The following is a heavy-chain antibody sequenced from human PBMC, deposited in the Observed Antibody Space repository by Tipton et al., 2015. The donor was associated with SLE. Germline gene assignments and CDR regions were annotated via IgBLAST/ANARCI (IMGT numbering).Heavy chain of an antibody. CDR1: GFTFGDYA. CDR3: ARDGTDAPNCGGDCYSDY. V-gene: IGHV3-21*01. D-gene: IGHD2-21*02. Sequence: SLRLSCTASGFTFGDYAMSWFRQAPGKGLEWVSSISSSSSYIYYADSVKGRFTISRDNAKNSLYLQMNSLGAEDTAVYYCARDGTDAPNCGGDCYSDYWGQGTLVTVSS. CDR2: ISSSSSYI. J-gene: IGHJ4*02.